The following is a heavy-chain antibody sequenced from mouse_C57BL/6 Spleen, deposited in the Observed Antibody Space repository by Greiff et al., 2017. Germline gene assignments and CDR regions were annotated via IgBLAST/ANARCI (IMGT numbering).Heavy chain of an antibody. D-gene: IGHD2-12*01. J-gene: IGHJ2*01. V-gene: IGHV1-50*01. Sequence: QVQLQQPGAELVKPGASVKLSCKASGYTFTSYWMQWVKQRPGQGLAWIGEIDPSDSYTNYNRKFKGKATLTVDTSSSTAYMQHSSLTSEDSAVYYCILRRDYWGQGTTLTVSS. CDR3: ILRRDY. CDR2: IDPSDSYT. CDR1: GYTFTSYW.